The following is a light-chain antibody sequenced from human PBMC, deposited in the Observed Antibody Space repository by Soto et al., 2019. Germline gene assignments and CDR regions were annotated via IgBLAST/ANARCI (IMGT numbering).Light chain of an antibody. Sequence: EIVMTQSPATLSLSPGQIATLSCRASQSVSSKLAWYQQRPGQAPRLLIYSASTRATGIPARFSGSGSGTEFTLTISSLQSEDFAVYYCHQYNHWLTWTFGQGTKVEIK. CDR2: SAS. CDR3: HQYNHWLTWT. J-gene: IGKJ1*01. CDR1: QSVSSK. V-gene: IGKV3-15*01.